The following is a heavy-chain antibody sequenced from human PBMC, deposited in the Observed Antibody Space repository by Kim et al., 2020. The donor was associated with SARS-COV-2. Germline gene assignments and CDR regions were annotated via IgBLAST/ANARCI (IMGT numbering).Heavy chain of an antibody. CDR3: AKGATPTYYYDSSGYYGEWYFDL. V-gene: IGHV3-30*18. CDR2: ISYDGSNK. CDR1: GFTFSSYG. Sequence: GGSLRLSCAASGFTFSSYGMHWVRQAPGKGLEWVAVISYDGSNKYYADSVKGRFTISRDNSKNTLYLQMNSLRAEDTAVYYCAKGATPTYYYDSSGYYGEWYFDLWGRGTLVTGSS. J-gene: IGHJ2*01. D-gene: IGHD3-22*01.